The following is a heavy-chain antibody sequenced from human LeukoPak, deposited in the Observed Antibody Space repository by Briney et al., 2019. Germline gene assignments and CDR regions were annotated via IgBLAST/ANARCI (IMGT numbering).Heavy chain of an antibody. D-gene: IGHD2-2*01. Sequence: GRSLRLSCSTSGFTFGDYAMSWVRQAPGKGLEWVGFIQAKAYGGATKYAASVNGRFSISRDDSQSIANLQMNDLKTEDTAVYYCTRAPHPRCSSSGCYLDYWGQGTLVTASS. J-gene: IGHJ4*02. V-gene: IGHV3-49*04. CDR1: GFTFGDYA. CDR2: IQAKAYGGAT. CDR3: TRAPHPRCSSSGCYLDY.